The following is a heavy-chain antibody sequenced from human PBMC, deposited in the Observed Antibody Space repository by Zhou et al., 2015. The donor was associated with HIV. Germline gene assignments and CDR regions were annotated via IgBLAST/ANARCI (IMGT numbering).Heavy chain of an antibody. CDR3: ARDRGEAARPDWRYFDL. CDR2: INPLFDIE. D-gene: IGHD6-6*01. J-gene: IGHJ2*01. V-gene: IGHV1-69*17. Sequence: QVQLVQSGTEVKKPGSSVRVSCKASGGTFSGSEISWVRQAPGQGLEWMGGINPLFDIENYAQQFRGRLSISADKATNAAYMELTNLRFEDAAVYYCARDRGEAARPDWRYFDLWGRGTLVTVSS. CDR1: GGTFSGSE.